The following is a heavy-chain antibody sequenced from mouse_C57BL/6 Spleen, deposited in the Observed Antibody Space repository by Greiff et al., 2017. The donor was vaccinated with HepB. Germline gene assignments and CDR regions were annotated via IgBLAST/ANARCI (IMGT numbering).Heavy chain of an antibody. CDR2: IDPSDSYT. Sequence: QVQLQQPGAELVKPGASVKLSCKASGYTFTSYWMQWVKQRPGQGLEWIGEIDPSDSYTNYNQKFKGKATLTVDTSSSTAYMQLSSLTSEDSAVYYCARFLLYYYAMDYWGQGTSVTVSS. CDR3: ARFLLYYYAMDY. CDR1: GYTFTSYW. J-gene: IGHJ4*01. V-gene: IGHV1-50*01.